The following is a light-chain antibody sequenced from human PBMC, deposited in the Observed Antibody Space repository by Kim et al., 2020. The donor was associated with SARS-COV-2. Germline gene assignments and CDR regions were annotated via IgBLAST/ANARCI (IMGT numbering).Light chain of an antibody. CDR3: HQRDNWPRT. V-gene: IGKV3-11*01. CDR1: QGVSGQ. Sequence: LSPGTTAIPSCRASQGVSGQLGWYQQKPGQAPRLLIYDTFNRAIGIPARFSGSGSGTDFTLTISSLEPEDFAIYYCHQRDNWPRTFGQGTKVDI. CDR2: DTF. J-gene: IGKJ1*01.